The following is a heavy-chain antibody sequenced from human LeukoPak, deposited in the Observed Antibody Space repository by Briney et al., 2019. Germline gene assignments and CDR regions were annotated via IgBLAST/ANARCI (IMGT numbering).Heavy chain of an antibody. V-gene: IGHV5-51*01. CDR1: GYSFTNYW. CDR3: ARLLSFLEIQGTN. CDR2: IYPGDSDT. J-gene: IGHJ4*02. Sequence: NRGESLKISCKVSGYSFTNYWIAWVRQMPGKGLEWMGIIYPGDSDTRYSPSFQGQVTISADKSISTAYLQWSSLKASDTAMYYCARLLSFLEIQGTNWGQGTLVTVSS. D-gene: IGHD3-3*01.